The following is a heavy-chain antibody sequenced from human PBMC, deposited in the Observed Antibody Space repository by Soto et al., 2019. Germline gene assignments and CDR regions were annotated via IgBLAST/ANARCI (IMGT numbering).Heavy chain of an antibody. CDR1: DCTLINLGGY. Sequence: LIKSVADCTLINLGGYWSWIRQPPGKGLEWIGYIYYSGSTNYNPSLKSRVTISVDTSKNQFSLKLSSVTAEDTAVYYCARVPAPWGQGTLV. CDR3: ARVPAP. CDR2: IYYSGST. J-gene: IGHJ4*02. V-gene: IGHV4-61*08.